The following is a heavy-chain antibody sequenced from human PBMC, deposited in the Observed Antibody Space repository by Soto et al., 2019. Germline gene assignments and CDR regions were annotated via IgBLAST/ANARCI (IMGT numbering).Heavy chain of an antibody. CDR3: AKRPFYDSSGYYYYDWYFDL. J-gene: IGHJ2*01. D-gene: IGHD3-22*01. V-gene: IGHV3-23*01. Sequence: EVQLLESGGGLVQPGGSLRLSCAASGFTFSSYAMSWVRQAPGKGLEWVSAISGSGGSTYYADSVKGRFTISRGNSKNTLYLQMNSLRAEDTAVYYCAKRPFYDSSGYYYYDWYFDLWGRGTLVTVSS. CDR1: GFTFSSYA. CDR2: ISGSGGST.